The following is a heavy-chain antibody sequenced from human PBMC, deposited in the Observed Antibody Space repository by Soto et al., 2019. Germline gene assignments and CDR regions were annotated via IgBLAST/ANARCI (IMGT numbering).Heavy chain of an antibody. Sequence: SETLSLTCTVSGGSISSYYWSWIRQPAGKGLEWIGRIYTSGSTNYDPSLKSRVTMSVDTSKNQFSLKLSSVTAADTAVYYCARESLLTYYYGSGSYSDWFDPWGQGTLVTVSS. CDR2: IYTSGST. CDR3: ARESLLTYYYGSGSYSDWFDP. CDR1: GGSISSYY. D-gene: IGHD3-10*01. J-gene: IGHJ5*02. V-gene: IGHV4-4*07.